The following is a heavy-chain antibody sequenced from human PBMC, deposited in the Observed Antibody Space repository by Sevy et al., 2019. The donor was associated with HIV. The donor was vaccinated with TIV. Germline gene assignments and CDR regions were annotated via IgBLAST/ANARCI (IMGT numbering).Heavy chain of an antibody. CDR2: INPNSGGT. Sequence: ASVKVSCKASGYTFTGYYMHWVRQAPGQGLEWMGWINPNSGGTNYAQKFQGRVTMTRDTSISTAYMELGRLRSDDTAVYYCARGRENYGSGSYYNPGAFDIWGQGTMVTVSS. D-gene: IGHD3-10*01. CDR3: ARGRENYGSGSYYNPGAFDI. V-gene: IGHV1-2*02. J-gene: IGHJ3*02. CDR1: GYTFTGYY.